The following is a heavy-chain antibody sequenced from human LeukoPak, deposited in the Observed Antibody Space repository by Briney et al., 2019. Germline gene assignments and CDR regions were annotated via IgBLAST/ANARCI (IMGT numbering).Heavy chain of an antibody. CDR1: GGFFSSSSYY. V-gene: IGHV4-39*02. CDR3: ARDVVGATVTTGSA. CDR2: IYYSGNT. Sequence: SETLSLTCTVSGGFFSSSSYYWGWIRQPPGKGLEWIGNIYYSGNTYYNPSLKSRVTISVDTSKNQFSLKLSSVTAADTAVYYCARDVVGATVTTGSAWGQGTLVTVSS. J-gene: IGHJ5*02. D-gene: IGHD4-17*01.